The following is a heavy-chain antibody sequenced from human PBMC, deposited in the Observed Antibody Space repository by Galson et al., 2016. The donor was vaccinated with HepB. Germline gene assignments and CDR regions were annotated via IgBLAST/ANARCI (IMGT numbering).Heavy chain of an antibody. CDR1: GGSISSSSYY. Sequence: LSLTCTVSGGSISSSSYYWGWIRQPPRKGLERIASNSYSGSTYYNPSLKGRVTISGDTSNNPFSLKLNSVSAADTAVYYCARDGRGHSVTRFDPWGQGTPVTVSS. V-gene: IGHV4-39*02. CDR2: NSYSGST. D-gene: IGHD3-10*01. CDR3: ARDGRGHSVTRFDP. J-gene: IGHJ5*02.